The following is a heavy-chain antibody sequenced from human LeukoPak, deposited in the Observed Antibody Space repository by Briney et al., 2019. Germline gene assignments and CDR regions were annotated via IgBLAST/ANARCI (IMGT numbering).Heavy chain of an antibody. V-gene: IGHV3-7*03. CDR2: INQDGTTK. CDR1: GFTFSSYW. D-gene: IGHD3-10*01. J-gene: IGHJ4*02. Sequence: HPGGSLRLSCTASGFTFSSYWMNWVRQAPGTGLEWVANINQDGTTKYYLDSVKGRFTISRDNAKNSLYLQMNSLRAEDTALYYCAKDSGSWGEWFGEFLYYFDYWGQGTLVTVSS. CDR3: AKDSGSWGEWFGEFLYYFDY.